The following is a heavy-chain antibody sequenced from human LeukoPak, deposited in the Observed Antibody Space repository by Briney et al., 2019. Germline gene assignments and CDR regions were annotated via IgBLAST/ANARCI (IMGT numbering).Heavy chain of an antibody. CDR1: ALTFSNYW. J-gene: IGHJ4*02. V-gene: IGHV3-69-1*01. Sequence: GGSLRLSCAAHALTFSNYWMQWVRQAPGKGLEWVSDISNSNYKYYADSVKGRFTISRDNAKNSLYLQMKSLRCEDTAVYYFARVTSGHQWDCWGQGTLVTVSS. CDR2: ISNSNYK. CDR3: ARVTSGHQWDC. D-gene: IGHD2-15*01.